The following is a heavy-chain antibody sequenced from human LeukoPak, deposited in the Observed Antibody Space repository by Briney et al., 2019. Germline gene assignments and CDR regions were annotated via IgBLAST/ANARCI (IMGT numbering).Heavy chain of an antibody. J-gene: IGHJ4*02. V-gene: IGHV3-23*01. D-gene: IGHD1-1*01. CDR3: AKISGYNWNDPFNY. Sequence: GGSLRLSCAASGFTFSSYGMSWVRQAPGKGLEWVSAISGSGGSTYYADSVKGRFTISRDNSRNTLYLQMNSLRAEDTAIYYCAKISGYNWNDPFNYWGQGTLVTVSS. CDR1: GFTFSSYG. CDR2: ISGSGGST.